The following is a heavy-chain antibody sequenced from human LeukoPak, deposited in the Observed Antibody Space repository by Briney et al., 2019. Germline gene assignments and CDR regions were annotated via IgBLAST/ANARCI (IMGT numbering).Heavy chain of an antibody. J-gene: IGHJ6*02. V-gene: IGHV1-24*01. CDR2: FDPEDGET. D-gene: IGHD5-12*01. CDR3: ATSPTRGHEKTYYYYGMDV. CDR1: GYTLTELS. Sequence: ASVKVSCKVSGYTLTELSMHWVRQAPGKGLEWMGGFDPEDGETIYAQKFQGRVTMTEDTSTDTAYMELSSLRSEDTAVYYCATSPTRGHEKTYYYYGMDVWGQGTTVTVSS.